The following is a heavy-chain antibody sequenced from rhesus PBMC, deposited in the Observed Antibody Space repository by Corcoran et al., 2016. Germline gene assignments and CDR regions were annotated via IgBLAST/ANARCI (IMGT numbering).Heavy chain of an antibody. Sequence: QVQLQESGPGLVKPLEILSLTCAVSGGSISSQYGSWIRQSPGTGLEWIWNIYGSGTRTTSNPRRKDRVTLTVDTSTNQLSLKLSSLTAADTAVYYCASPGVGAGTAVRVDVWDPGVLVTVSS. D-gene: IGHD1-20*01. J-gene: IGHJ5-1*01. CDR3: ASPGVGAGTAVRVDV. V-gene: IGHV4S11*01. CDR1: GGSISSQY. CDR2: IYGSGTRT.